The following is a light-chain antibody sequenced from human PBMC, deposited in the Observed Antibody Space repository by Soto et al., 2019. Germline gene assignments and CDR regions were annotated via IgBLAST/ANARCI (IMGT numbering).Light chain of an antibody. J-gene: IGLJ2*01. Sequence: QSALTQPASVSGSPGQSITISCTGTTSDVGRYDYVSWYQQHPGKAPKLVIFEVTRRPSESSNRFSGSKSGKTASLTISGLQAEDEADYYCSSYRNGGTLIFGGGTKVTVL. CDR1: TSDVGRYDY. CDR2: EVT. V-gene: IGLV2-14*01. CDR3: SSYRNGGTLI.